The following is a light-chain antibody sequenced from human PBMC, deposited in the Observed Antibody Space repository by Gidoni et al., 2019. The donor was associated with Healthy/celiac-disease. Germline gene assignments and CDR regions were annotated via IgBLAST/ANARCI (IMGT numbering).Light chain of an antibody. J-gene: IGKJ1*01. CDR2: GAS. V-gene: IGKV3-15*01. CDR1: QSVSSH. Sequence: ELVMTQSPATLTVSPGESATLSCRARQSVSSHLAWYQQKPGQAPRLLIYGASTRATGIPARFSGSGSGTDFTLTISSLQSEDFAVYYCQQYNNWPRAFGQGTKVEIK. CDR3: QQYNNWPRA.